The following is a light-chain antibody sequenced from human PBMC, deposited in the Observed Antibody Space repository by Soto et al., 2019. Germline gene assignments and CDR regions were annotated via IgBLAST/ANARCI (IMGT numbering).Light chain of an antibody. J-gene: IGLJ1*01. CDR2: DVS. CDR1: SSDIGIYNF. Sequence: QSALGQPASVSGSPGQSITISCTGTSSDIGIYNFVSWYQQHPGKAPKLLIFDVSQRPSGVPDRFSGSKSGNTASLTISGLQAEDDADYYCCSYAGGYSYVFGIGTKVTVL. CDR3: CSYAGGYSYV. V-gene: IGLV2-11*01.